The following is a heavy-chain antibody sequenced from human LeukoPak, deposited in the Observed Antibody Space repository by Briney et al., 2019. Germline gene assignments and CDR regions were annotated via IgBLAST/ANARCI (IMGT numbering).Heavy chain of an antibody. J-gene: IGHJ4*02. Sequence: GGSLRLSCAASGFTFSSYAMSWVRQAPGKGLEWVSSISSSSSYIYYADSVKGRFTISRDNAKNSLYLQMNSLRAEDTALYYCAKELSGYSSDRASNFDYWGQGTLVTVSS. CDR1: GFTFSSYA. CDR3: AKELSGYSSDRASNFDY. CDR2: ISSSSSYI. D-gene: IGHD6-19*01. V-gene: IGHV3-21*04.